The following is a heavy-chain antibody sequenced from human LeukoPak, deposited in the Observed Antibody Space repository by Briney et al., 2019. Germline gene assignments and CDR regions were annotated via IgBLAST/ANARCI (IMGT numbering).Heavy chain of an antibody. CDR2: IYYSGST. Sequence: LRLSCAASGFTVSSNYMSWIRQPPGKGLEWIGYIYYSGSTYYNPSLKSRVTISVDTSKNQFSLKLSSVTAADTAVYYCARERKDSGYDDAFDIWGQGTMVTVSS. CDR1: GFTVSSNY. V-gene: IGHV4-30-4*08. J-gene: IGHJ3*02. CDR3: ARERKDSGYDDAFDI. D-gene: IGHD5-12*01.